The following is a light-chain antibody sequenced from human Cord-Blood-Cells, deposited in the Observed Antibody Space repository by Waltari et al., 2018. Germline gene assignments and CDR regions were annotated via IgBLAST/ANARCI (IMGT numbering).Light chain of an antibody. CDR1: STSVGSYNL. CDR2: EGS. CDR3: CSYAGSSTLV. J-gene: IGLJ2*01. V-gene: IGLV2-23*01. Sequence: QSALTQPASVSGSPGQSLTISCTGTSTSVGSYNLVSLYQQHPGTPPKLMICEGSKRPSGVSNRFSGSKSGNTASLTISGLQAEDEADYYCCSYAGSSTLVFGGGTKLTVL.